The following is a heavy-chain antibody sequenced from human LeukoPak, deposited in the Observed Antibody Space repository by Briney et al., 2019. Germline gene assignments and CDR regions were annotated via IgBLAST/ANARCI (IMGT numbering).Heavy chain of an antibody. Sequence: GGALRLSRVDSRFIFSKFGMNWVRQAPGRGGEGVSSISSSGASIFYTDSLKCRLPTSRGNAKNSLYQQMSRLRAEDTAVYYGARRFDFWIGNDKVKWFDPWGQGTLVTVSS. CDR3: ARRFDFWIGNDKVKWFDP. CDR1: RFIFSKFG. V-gene: IGHV3-21*01. CDR2: ISSSGASI. D-gene: IGHD3-3*01. J-gene: IGHJ5*02.